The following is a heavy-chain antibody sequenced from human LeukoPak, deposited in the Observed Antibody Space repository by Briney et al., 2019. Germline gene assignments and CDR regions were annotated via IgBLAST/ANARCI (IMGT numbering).Heavy chain of an antibody. CDR2: IWYGGSNK. CDR1: GFTFDDYA. Sequence: GGSLRLSCAASGFTFDDYAMHWVRQAPGKGLEWVAVIWYGGSNKYYADSVKGRFTISRDNSKNTLYLQMNSLGAEDTAVYYCAKVAAAGNEQPFDYWGQGTLVTVPS. J-gene: IGHJ4*02. D-gene: IGHD6-13*01. V-gene: IGHV3-30*02. CDR3: AKVAAAGNEQPFDY.